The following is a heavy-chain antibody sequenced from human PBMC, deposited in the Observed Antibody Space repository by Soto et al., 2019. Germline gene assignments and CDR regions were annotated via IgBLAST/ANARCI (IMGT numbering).Heavy chain of an antibody. J-gene: IGHJ3*01. D-gene: IGHD3-16*01. V-gene: IGHV1-69*05. Sequence: ASVKPSCKAPAATFTSYYIHWVRQAPGQGLEWLGGIIPMVGTPDNAERFQGRVTITTDESTSTAYMELSSLTSDDTAVYYFTSFRSGIHAFHVSGRGSMVIV. CDR3: TSFRSGIHAFHV. CDR2: IIPMVGTP. CDR1: AATFTSYY.